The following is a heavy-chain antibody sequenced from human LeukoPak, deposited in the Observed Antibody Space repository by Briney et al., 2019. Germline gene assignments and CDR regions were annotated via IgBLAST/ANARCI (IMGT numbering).Heavy chain of an antibody. CDR3: ARDVSVSGMDV. J-gene: IGHJ6*02. V-gene: IGHV3-7*01. CDR1: GFTFTDYW. Sequence: GGSLRLSCAASGFTFTDYWMSWVRQAPGKGLEWVANIKRDGSEKYYVDSVEGRFTISRDNPKKSVYLQMNSLRAEDTAIYYCARDVSVSGMDVWGQGTTVIVSS. CDR2: IKRDGSEK. D-gene: IGHD5/OR15-5a*01.